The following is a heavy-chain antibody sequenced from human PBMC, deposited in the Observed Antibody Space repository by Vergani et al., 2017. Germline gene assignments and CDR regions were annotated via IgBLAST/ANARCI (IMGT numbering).Heavy chain of an antibody. CDR2: IYYSGST. CDR1: GGSISSSSHY. J-gene: IGHJ5*02. D-gene: IGHD5-18*01. V-gene: IGHV4-39*07. Sequence: QLQLQESGPGLVKPSETLSLTCTVSGGSISSSSHYWGWIRQPPGKGLEWIGSIYYSGSTYYNPSLKSRVTISVDTSKNQFSLKLSSVTAADTAVYYCARVRVQLWIPRLDXFDPWGQGTLVTVSS. CDR3: ARVRVQLWIPRLDXFDP.